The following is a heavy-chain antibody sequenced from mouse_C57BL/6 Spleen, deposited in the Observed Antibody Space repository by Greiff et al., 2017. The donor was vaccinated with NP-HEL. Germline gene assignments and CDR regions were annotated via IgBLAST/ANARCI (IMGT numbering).Heavy chain of an antibody. D-gene: IGHD2-3*01. Sequence: EVQRVESGGGLVKPGGSLKLSCAASGFTFSSYAMSWVRQTPEKRLEWVATISDVGSYTYYPDNVKGRFTISRDNAKNNLYLQMSHLKSEDTAMYYCARAYDGYGYFDVWGTGTTVTASS. CDR3: ARAYDGYGYFDV. CDR1: GFTFSSYA. J-gene: IGHJ1*03. CDR2: ISDVGSYT. V-gene: IGHV5-4*01.